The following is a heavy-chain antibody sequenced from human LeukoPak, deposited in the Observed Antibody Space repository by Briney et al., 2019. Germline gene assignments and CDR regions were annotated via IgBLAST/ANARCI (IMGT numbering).Heavy chain of an antibody. V-gene: IGHV3-23*01. D-gene: IGHD2-2*01. CDR3: AKDGYEYDWFDP. CDR2: ISGSGGST. CDR1: GFTFSSYA. Sequence: GGSLRLSCAASGFTFSSYAMSWVRQAPGKGLEWVSAISGSGGSTYYADSVKGRFTISRDNSKNTLYLQMNSLRAEDTAAYYCAKDGYEYDWFDPWGQGTLVTVSS. J-gene: IGHJ5*02.